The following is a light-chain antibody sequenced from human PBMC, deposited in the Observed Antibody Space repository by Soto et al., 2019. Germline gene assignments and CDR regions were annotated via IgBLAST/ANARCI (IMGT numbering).Light chain of an antibody. Sequence: EIVLTQSPATLSLSPGEIATLSCRASQSVSSFLAWYQQKPGQAPRLLIYDASNRATGIPARFSGSGSGTDCTLTISSLEPEDFAVYYCQQRSNWPTYTFGQGTKREIK. J-gene: IGKJ2*01. V-gene: IGKV3-11*01. CDR3: QQRSNWPTYT. CDR1: QSVSSF. CDR2: DAS.